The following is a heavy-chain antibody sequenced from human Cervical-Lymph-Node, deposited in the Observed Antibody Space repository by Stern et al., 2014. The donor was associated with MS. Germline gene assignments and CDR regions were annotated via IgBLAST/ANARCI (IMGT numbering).Heavy chain of an antibody. Sequence: QVQLQGSGPGLVKPSQTLSLTCTVSGASISTVGYYWSWIRQHPGKGLEWIAYISYIGSTYYNPSVKSRVSISADTSKNQFSLNLTSVTAADTALYYCARSDRLWGSFDYWGQGTLVAVSS. J-gene: IGHJ4*02. CDR2: ISYIGST. CDR1: GASISTVGYY. CDR3: ARSDRLWGSFDY. D-gene: IGHD3-16*01. V-gene: IGHV4-31*03.